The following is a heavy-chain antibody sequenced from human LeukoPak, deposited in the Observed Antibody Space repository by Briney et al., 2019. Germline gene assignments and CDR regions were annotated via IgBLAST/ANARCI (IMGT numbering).Heavy chain of an antibody. J-gene: IGHJ3*02. CDR3: ARPTIPTMVRGSYPPDAFAFDI. CDR2: IYPGDSDT. D-gene: IGHD3-10*01. CDR1: GYSFTSYW. V-gene: IGHV5-51*01. Sequence: GESLKISCKGSGYSFTSYWIGWVRQMPGKGLEWMGIIYPGDSDTRYSPSFQGQVTISADKSISTAYLQWSSLKASDTAMYYCARPTIPTMVRGSYPPDAFAFDIWGQGTMVTVSS.